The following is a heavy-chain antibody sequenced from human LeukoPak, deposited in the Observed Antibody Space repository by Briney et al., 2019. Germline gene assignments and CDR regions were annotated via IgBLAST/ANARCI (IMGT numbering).Heavy chain of an antibody. J-gene: IGHJ6*02. V-gene: IGHV1-8*01. D-gene: IGHD6-19*01. CDR2: MNPNSGNT. CDR1: GYSLSDLS. Sequence: ASVKVSCRVSGYSLSDLSIHWVRQAPGQGLEWMGWMNPNSGNTGYAQKFQGRVTMTRNTSISTAYMELSSLRSEDTAVYYCARGDSSGWYFSYYYGMDVWGQGTTVTVSS. CDR3: ARGDSSGWYFSYYYGMDV.